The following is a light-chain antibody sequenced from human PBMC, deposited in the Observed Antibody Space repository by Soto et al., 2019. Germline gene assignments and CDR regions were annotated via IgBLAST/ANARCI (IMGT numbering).Light chain of an antibody. CDR1: SSDIGGYNS. CDR2: DVT. V-gene: IGLV2-8*01. Sequence: QSALTQSPSASGSPGQSVTISCTGTSSDIGGYNSVSWYQQHPGKAPKVMIYDVTKRPSGVPDRFSGSKSGTSASLAISGLRSEDEADYYCASWDGSLSGHVFGTGTKVTVL. CDR3: ASWDGSLSGHV. J-gene: IGLJ1*01.